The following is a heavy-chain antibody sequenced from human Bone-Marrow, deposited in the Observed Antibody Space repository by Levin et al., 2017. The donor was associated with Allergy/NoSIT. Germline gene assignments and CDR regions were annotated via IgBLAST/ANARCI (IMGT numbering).Heavy chain of an antibody. CDR3: ARDRYGMDV. CDR1: GFNFSNFD. J-gene: IGHJ6*02. V-gene: IGHV3-13*01. CDR2: IGIVGDT. Sequence: GESLKISCAASGFNFSNFDMHWVRQFTGKGLEWVSAIGIVGDTHYPASVKGRFTISRDNAKSSLYLQMNGLRAGDTAVYYCARDRYGMDVWGQGTTVIVSS.